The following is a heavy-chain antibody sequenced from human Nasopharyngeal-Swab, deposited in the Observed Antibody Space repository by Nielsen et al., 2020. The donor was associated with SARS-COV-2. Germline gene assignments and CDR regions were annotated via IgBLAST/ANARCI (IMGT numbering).Heavy chain of an antibody. D-gene: IGHD6-19*01. Sequence: GESLKISCAASGFTFSSYGMHWVRQAPGKGLEWVAVIWYDGSNKYYADSVKGRFTISRDNSKNTLYLQMNGLRAEDTAVYYCARDKERAGYSSGWYGLGGQGTLVTVSS. J-gene: IGHJ4*02. V-gene: IGHV3-33*01. CDR3: ARDKERAGYSSGWYGL. CDR1: GFTFSSYG. CDR2: IWYDGSNK.